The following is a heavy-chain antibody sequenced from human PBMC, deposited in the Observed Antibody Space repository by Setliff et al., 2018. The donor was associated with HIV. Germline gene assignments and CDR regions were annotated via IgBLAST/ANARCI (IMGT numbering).Heavy chain of an antibody. CDR3: ARDKGYYYMDV. CDR2: IYTSGST. J-gene: IGHJ6*03. V-gene: IGHV4-61*02. CDR1: GVSISSGSYY. Sequence: LSLTCTVSGVSISSGSYYWSWIRQSAGKGLEWMGRIYTSGSTNDNPSLKSRITISVDTSNNQFSLRLSSVTAADTAVYYCARDKGYYYMDVWGKGITVTVSS.